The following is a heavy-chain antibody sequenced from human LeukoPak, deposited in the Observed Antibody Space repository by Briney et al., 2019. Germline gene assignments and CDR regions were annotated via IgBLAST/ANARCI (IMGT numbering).Heavy chain of an antibody. Sequence: PSETLSRTCTVSGGSISSFYWSWIRQPPGRGLEYIGYIYSSGSTNYNPSLKSRATISLDTSKNQFSLKLNSVTATDTAVYFCARDPGNYFDYWGQGTLVTVSS. V-gene: IGHV4-59*01. CDR1: GGSISSFY. J-gene: IGHJ4*02. CDR3: ARDPGNYFDY. CDR2: IYSSGST. D-gene: IGHD3-10*01.